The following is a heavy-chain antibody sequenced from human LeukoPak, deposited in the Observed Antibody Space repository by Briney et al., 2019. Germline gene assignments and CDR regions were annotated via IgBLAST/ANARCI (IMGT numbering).Heavy chain of an antibody. J-gene: IGHJ4*02. V-gene: IGHV3-23*01. CDR3: AREWIAAAGTPPGLDY. D-gene: IGHD6-13*01. Sequence: GGSLRLSCAASGFTFSSYGMSWVRQAPGKGLEWVAFISISGPTVYADSVKGRFSISRDSSKTTLYLQMNSLRDEDTAVYYCAREWIAAAGTPPGLDYWGQGTLVTVSS. CDR1: GFTFSSYG. CDR2: ISISGPT.